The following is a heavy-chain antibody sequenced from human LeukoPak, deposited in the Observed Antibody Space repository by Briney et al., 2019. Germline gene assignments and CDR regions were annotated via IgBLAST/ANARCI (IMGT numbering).Heavy chain of an antibody. CDR3: AREDIVVVPAAPDY. Sequence: PGGSLRLSCAAPGFTFSSYEMNWVRQAPGKGLEWVSYISSSGSTIYYADSVKGRFTISRDNAKNSLYLQMNSLRAEDTAVYYCAREDIVVVPAAPDYWGQGTLVTVSS. J-gene: IGHJ4*02. CDR2: ISSSGSTI. CDR1: GFTFSSYE. V-gene: IGHV3-48*03. D-gene: IGHD2-2*01.